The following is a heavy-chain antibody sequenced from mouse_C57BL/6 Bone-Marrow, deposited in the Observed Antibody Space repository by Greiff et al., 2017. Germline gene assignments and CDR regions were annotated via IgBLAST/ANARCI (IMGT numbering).Heavy chain of an antibody. CDR3: ARRGYYCSSASWYFDV. V-gene: IGHV1-59*01. CDR1: GYTFTSYW. J-gene: IGHJ1*03. D-gene: IGHD1-1*01. Sequence: QVQLQQPGAELVRPGTSVKLSCKASGYTFTSYWMHWVKQRPGQGLEWIGVFDPSDSYTNYNQKFKGKATLPVDTSSSTAYMQLSSLTSEDSAVYYCARRGYYCSSASWYFDVWGKGTTLTVSS. CDR2: FDPSDSYT.